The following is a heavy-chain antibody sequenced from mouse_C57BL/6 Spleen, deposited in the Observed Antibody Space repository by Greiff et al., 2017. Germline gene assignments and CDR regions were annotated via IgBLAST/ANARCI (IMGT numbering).Heavy chain of an antibody. CDR3: ARNYYGSSYVRYYAMDY. Sequence: VQLKESGPGLVAPSQSLSITCTVSGFSLTSYGVHWVRQPPGKGLEWLVVIWSDGSTTYNSALKSRLSISKDNSKSQVFLKMNSLQTDDTAMYXCARNYYGSSYVRYYAMDYWGQGTSVTVSS. V-gene: IGHV2-6*02. CDR2: IWSDGST. D-gene: IGHD1-1*01. CDR1: GFSLTSYG. J-gene: IGHJ4*01.